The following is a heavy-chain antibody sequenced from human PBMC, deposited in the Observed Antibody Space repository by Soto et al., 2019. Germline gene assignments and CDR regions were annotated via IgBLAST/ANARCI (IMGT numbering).Heavy chain of an antibody. CDR1: GFTLSSYS. CDR3: AREGLAEYYDILTGYYHDAFDI. D-gene: IGHD3-9*01. Sequence: GGSLRLSCAASGFTLSSYSMNWVRQAPGKGLEWVSYISSSSSTIYYADSVKGRFTTSRDNAKNSLYLQMNSLRDEDTAVYYCAREGLAEYYDILTGYYHDAFDIWGQGTMVTVSS. J-gene: IGHJ3*02. CDR2: ISSSSSTI. V-gene: IGHV3-48*02.